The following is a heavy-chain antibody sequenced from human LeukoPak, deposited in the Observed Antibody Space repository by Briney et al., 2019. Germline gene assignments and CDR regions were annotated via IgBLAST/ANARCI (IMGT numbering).Heavy chain of an antibody. J-gene: IGHJ4*02. CDR3: ASGIYSYGHQYYFDY. D-gene: IGHD5-18*01. V-gene: IGHV1-69*04. Sequence: SVKVSCKASGGTFSSYAISWVRQAPGQGLEWMGRIIPIFGIANYAQKFQGRVTITADKSTSTAYMELSSLRSEDTAVYDCASGIYSYGHQYYFDYWGQGTLVTVSS. CDR2: IIPIFGIA. CDR1: GGTFSSYA.